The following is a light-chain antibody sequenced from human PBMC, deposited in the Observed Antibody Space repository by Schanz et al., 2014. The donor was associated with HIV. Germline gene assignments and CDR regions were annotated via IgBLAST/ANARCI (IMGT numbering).Light chain of an antibody. Sequence: EIVLTQSPGRLSLSPGERATLSCRASQSVGGSQLAWFQLKRGQPPRLLIYGASSRATGIPDRFSGSGSGTDFTLTISRLEPDDFAVYFCQQYDSSPLTFGPGTKVDIK. CDR1: QSVGGSQ. CDR3: QQYDSSPLT. J-gene: IGKJ3*01. CDR2: GAS. V-gene: IGKV3-20*01.